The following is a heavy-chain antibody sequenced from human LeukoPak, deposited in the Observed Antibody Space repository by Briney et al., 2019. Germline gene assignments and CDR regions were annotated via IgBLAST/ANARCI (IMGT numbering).Heavy chain of an antibody. CDR1: GGSISSNNW. J-gene: IGHJ5*02. CDR2: INHSGST. CDR3: ARHNLLWFGETWVWFDP. V-gene: IGHV4-4*02. D-gene: IGHD3-10*01. Sequence: SETLSLTCAVSGGSISSNNWWSWVRQPPGKGLEWIGEINHSGSTNYNPSLKSRVTISVDTSKNQFSLKLSSVTAADTAVYYCARHNLLWFGETWVWFDPWGQGTLVTVSS.